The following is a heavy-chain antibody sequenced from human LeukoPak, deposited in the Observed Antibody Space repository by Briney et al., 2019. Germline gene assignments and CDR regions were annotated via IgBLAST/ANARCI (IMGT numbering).Heavy chain of an antibody. CDR3: ARFIHRSGWYEYFHH. J-gene: IGHJ1*01. D-gene: IGHD6-19*01. Sequence: GGSLRLSCAASGFTFSNYWMSWIRQAPGKGLEWVANIKEDGSEKYHVDSVTGRFTISRDNANNSLHLQMNTLRAGDTAVYYCARFIHRSGWYEYFHHWGQGTLVTVSS. CDR1: GFTFSNYW. CDR2: IKEDGSEK. V-gene: IGHV3-7*01.